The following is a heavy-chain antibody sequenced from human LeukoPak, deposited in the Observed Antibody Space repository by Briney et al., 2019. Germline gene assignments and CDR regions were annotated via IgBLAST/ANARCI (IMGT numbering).Heavy chain of an antibody. V-gene: IGHV1-18*01. J-gene: IGHJ6*02. D-gene: IGHD4-11*01. CDR1: GYTFTSYG. CDR2: ISAYNGNT. Sequence: ASVKVSCKASGYTFTSYGISWVRQAPGQGLEWMGWISAYNGNTNYAQKLQGRVTMTTDTSTSTAYMELRSLRSDDTAVYYCARALPSTVTFYYGMDVWGQGTTVTVSS. CDR3: ARALPSTVTFYYGMDV.